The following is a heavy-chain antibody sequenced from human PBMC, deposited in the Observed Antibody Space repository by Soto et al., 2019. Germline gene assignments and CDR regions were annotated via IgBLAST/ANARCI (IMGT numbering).Heavy chain of an antibody. V-gene: IGHV4-39*01. CDR1: GGSISSSSYY. Sequence: SENLPLTCTVSGGSISSSSYYWGWIRQPPGKGLEWIGSIYYSGSTYSNPSLKSRVTISVDTSKNQLSLKLSSVTAAHTPVYYCARHRGTHNWFDPWGQGTLVTVS. CDR3: ARHRGTHNWFDP. J-gene: IGHJ5*02. CDR2: IYYSGST.